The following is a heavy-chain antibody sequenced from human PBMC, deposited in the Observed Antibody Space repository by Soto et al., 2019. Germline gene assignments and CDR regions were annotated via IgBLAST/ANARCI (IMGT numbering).Heavy chain of an antibody. CDR1: GFTFSSYA. Sequence: GGSLRLSCAASGFTFSSYAMSWVRQVPGKGLEWVSAISGSGGSTYYADSVKGRFTISRDNSKNTLYLQMNSLRAEDTAVYYCAKDHSSGLSYFDYWGQGTLVTVSS. CDR3: AKDHSSGLSYFDY. CDR2: ISGSGGST. D-gene: IGHD6-19*01. J-gene: IGHJ4*02. V-gene: IGHV3-23*01.